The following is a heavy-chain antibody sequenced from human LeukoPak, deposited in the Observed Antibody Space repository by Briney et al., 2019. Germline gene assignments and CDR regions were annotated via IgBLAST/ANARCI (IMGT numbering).Heavy chain of an antibody. CDR3: ARQSIAARLYYYYYMDV. J-gene: IGHJ6*03. D-gene: IGHD6-6*01. Sequence: SETLSLTCTVSGGSISSGGYYWSWIRQPPGKGLEWIGYIYHSGSTYYNPSLKSRVTISVDRSKNQFSLKLSSVTAADTAVYYCARQSIAARLYYYYYMDVWGKGTTVTVSS. V-gene: IGHV4-30-2*01. CDR1: GGSISSGGYY. CDR2: IYHSGST.